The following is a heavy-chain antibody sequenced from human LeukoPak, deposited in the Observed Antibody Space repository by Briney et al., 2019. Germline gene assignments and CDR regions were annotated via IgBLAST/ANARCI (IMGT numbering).Heavy chain of an antibody. CDR1: GYTFTSYG. V-gene: IGHV1-69*05. Sequence: GASVKVSCKASGYTFTSYGISWVRQAPGQGLEWMGGIIPIFGTANYAQKLQGRVTITTDESTSTAYMELSSLRSEDTAVYYCARESTVTIGFDYWGQGTLVTVSS. J-gene: IGHJ4*02. CDR3: ARESTVTIGFDY. D-gene: IGHD4-17*01. CDR2: IIPIFGTA.